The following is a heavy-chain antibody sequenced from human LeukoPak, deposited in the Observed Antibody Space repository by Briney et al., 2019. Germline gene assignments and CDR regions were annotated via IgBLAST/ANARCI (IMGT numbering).Heavy chain of an antibody. CDR1: GGTFSSYA. V-gene: IGHV1-69*05. Sequence: SVKVSCKASGGTFSSYAISWVRQAPGQGLEWMGGIIPIFGTANYAQKFQGRVTITTDESTSTAYMELSSLRSEDTAVYYCARQGGITVFGMAQPGGAFDIWGQGTMVTVSS. D-gene: IGHD3-3*01. CDR2: IIPIFGTA. J-gene: IGHJ3*02. CDR3: ARQGGITVFGMAQPGGAFDI.